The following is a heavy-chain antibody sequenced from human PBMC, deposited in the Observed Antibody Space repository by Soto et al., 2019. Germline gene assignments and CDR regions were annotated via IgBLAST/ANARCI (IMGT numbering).Heavy chain of an antibody. V-gene: IGHV4-39*07. CDR2: IYYSGST. CDR3: ARGAFIVSPCTGFDY. CDR1: GGSISSSSYY. J-gene: IGHJ4*02. Sequence: SETLSLTCTVSGGSISSSSYYWGWIRQPPGKGLEWIGSIYYSGSTYYNPSLKSRIAINPDTSKNQFSLQLNSVTPEDTAVYYCARGAFIVSPCTGFDYWGQGTLVTVSS. D-gene: IGHD3-16*02.